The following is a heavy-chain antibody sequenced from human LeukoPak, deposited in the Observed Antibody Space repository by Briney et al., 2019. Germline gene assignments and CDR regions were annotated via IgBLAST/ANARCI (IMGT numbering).Heavy chain of an antibody. CDR3: ARDLLQDYYDSSGSLGY. J-gene: IGHJ4*02. CDR1: GFTFSDRW. V-gene: IGHV3-33*08. CDR2: IWYDGSNK. Sequence: GGSLRLSCAASGFTFSDRWMSWVRQAPGKGLEWVAVIWYDGSNKYYADSVKGRFTISRDNSKNTLYLQMNSLRAEDTAVYYCARDLLQDYYDSSGSLGYWGQGTLVTVSS. D-gene: IGHD3-22*01.